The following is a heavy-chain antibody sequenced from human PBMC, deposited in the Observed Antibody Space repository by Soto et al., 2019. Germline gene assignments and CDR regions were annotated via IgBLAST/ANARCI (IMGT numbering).Heavy chain of an antibody. CDR3: AKDEDLSGYSYGYFFDY. V-gene: IGHV3-23*01. Sequence: GSLRLSCAASGFTFSSYAMSWVRQAPGKGLEWVSAISGSGGSTYYADSVKGRFTISRDNSKNTLYLQMNSLRAEDTAVYYCAKDEDLSGYSYGYFFDYWGQGTLVTVSS. D-gene: IGHD5-18*01. CDR1: GFTFSSYA. J-gene: IGHJ4*02. CDR2: ISGSGGST.